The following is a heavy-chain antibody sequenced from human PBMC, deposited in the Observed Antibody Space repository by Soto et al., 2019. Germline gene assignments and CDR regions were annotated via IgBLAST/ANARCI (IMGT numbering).Heavy chain of an antibody. V-gene: IGHV4-59*01. CDR1: GVSITSYF. Sequence: QPQLQESGPGLVKPSETLSLTCTVSGVSITSYFWNWIRQPPGKGLEWIGFLHYSGITKYNPSLQSRVTMSVDMSKNQLSLELSSVTAADTAVYYCARGYDSTGGYYYYGLDVWGQGTTVTVSS. CDR3: ARGYDSTGGYYYYGLDV. J-gene: IGHJ6*02. D-gene: IGHD3-22*01. CDR2: LHYSGIT.